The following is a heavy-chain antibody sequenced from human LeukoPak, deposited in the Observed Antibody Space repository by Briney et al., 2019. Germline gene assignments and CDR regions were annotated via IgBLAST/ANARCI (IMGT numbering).Heavy chain of an antibody. V-gene: IGHV3-23*01. D-gene: IGHD2-2*01. CDR1: GFAFDSFG. Sequence: GGSLRLSCAASGFAFDSFGMTWVRQVPGRGLEWVSSISGTGGSTYYADSVQGRFTISKDNSENTLYLQMKRLRAEDTAKYYCATSSLISMVVVVPLDYWGQGTLVTVSS. CDR2: ISGTGGST. CDR3: ATSSLISMVVVVPLDY. J-gene: IGHJ4*02.